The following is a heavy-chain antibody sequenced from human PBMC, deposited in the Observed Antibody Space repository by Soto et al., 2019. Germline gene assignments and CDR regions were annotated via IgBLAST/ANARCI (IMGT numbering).Heavy chain of an antibody. J-gene: IGHJ4*02. CDR3: AKFGSSSWSPREEGYFDY. CDR2: ISGSGGST. D-gene: IGHD6-13*01. CDR1: GFTFSSYA. Sequence: PGGSLRLSCAASGFTFSSYAMSWVRQAPGKGLEWVSAISGSGGSTYYADSVRGRFTISRDNSKNTLYLQMNSLRAEDTAVYYCAKFGSSSWSPREEGYFDYWGQGTLVTVSS. V-gene: IGHV3-23*01.